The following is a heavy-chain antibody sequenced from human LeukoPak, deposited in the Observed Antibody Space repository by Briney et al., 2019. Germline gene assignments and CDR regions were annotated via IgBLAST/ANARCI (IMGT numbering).Heavy chain of an antibody. D-gene: IGHD6-13*01. Sequence: SETLSLTCAVYGGSFSGYYWSWIRQPPGKGLEWIGEINHSGSTNYNPSLKSRVTISVDTSKNQFSLKLSSVTAADTAVYYCARGTSSSWFGYWGQGTLVTVSS. CDR3: ARGTSSSWFGY. CDR1: GGSFSGYY. CDR2: INHSGST. J-gene: IGHJ4*02. V-gene: IGHV4-34*01.